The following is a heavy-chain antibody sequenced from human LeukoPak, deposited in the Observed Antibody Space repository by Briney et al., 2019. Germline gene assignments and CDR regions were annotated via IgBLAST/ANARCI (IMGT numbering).Heavy chain of an antibody. CDR2: IIPIFGTA. D-gene: IGHD2-15*01. J-gene: IGHJ6*04. Sequence: SVTVSFKASGGTFSSYAISWVRPAPGQGLEWMGVIIPIFGTANYAQKFQGRVTITADESTSTAYMELSSLRSEDTAVYYCGSVVAAPGGYYYGMDVWGKGTTVTVSS. CDR1: GGTFSSYA. CDR3: GSVVAAPGGYYYGMDV. V-gene: IGHV1-69*13.